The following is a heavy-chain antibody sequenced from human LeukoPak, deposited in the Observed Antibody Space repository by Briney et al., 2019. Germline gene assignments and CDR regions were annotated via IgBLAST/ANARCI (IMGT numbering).Heavy chain of an antibody. CDR2: IIPIFGTA. D-gene: IGHD3-3*01. CDR1: GGTFISYA. V-gene: IGHV1-69*05. CDR3: ARGHDFWTYYYMDV. J-gene: IGHJ6*03. Sequence: SVKVSFKASGGTFISYAISWVRQAPGQGREWMGGIIPIFGTANYAQKFQGRVTITTDESTSTAYMERSSLRSEDTAVYYCARGHDFWTYYYMDVWGKGTTVTVSS.